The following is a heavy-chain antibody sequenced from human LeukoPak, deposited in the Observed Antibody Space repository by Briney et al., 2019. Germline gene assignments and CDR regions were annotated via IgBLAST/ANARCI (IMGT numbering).Heavy chain of an antibody. Sequence: PSETLSLTCTVSGGSISSYYWSWIRQPPGKGLEWIGYIYYSGSTNYNPSLRSRVTISVDTSKNQFSLKLSSVTAADTAVYYCARAVYSGSLGVFDYWGQGTLVTVSS. V-gene: IGHV4-59*01. CDR3: ARAVYSGSLGVFDY. CDR2: IYYSGST. J-gene: IGHJ4*02. D-gene: IGHD1-26*01. CDR1: GGSISSYY.